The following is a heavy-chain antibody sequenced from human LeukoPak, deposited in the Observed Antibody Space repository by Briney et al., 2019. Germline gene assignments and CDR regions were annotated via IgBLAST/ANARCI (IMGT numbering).Heavy chain of an antibody. CDR2: PSGCST. CDR3: ARDRGYSNFVSEDFDY. V-gene: IGHV1-46*01. D-gene: IGHD4-11*01. Sequence: PSGCSTSYAQKFQGRVTMTRDTSTSTVYMELSSLRSEDTAVYYCARDRGYSNFVSEDFDYWGQGTLVTVSS. J-gene: IGHJ4*02.